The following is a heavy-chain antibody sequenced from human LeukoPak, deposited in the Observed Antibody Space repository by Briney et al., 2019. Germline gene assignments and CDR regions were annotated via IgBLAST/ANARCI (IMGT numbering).Heavy chain of an antibody. V-gene: IGHV3-30*03. J-gene: IGHJ3*02. CDR1: GFTFSNYG. Sequence: GGSLRLSCAASGFTFSNYGMHWVRQAPGKGLEWVSVISYDGSNKYYADSVKGRFTISRDNSKNTLYLQMNSLRAEDTAVYCCARDSDAFDIWGQGTMVTVSS. CDR3: ARDSDAFDI. CDR2: ISYDGSNK.